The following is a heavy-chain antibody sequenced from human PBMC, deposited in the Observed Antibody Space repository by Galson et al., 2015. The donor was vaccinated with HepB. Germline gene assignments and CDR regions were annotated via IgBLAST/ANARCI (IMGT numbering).Heavy chain of an antibody. J-gene: IGHJ4*02. D-gene: IGHD3-3*01. Sequence: SLRLSCAASGFTFSRNSMNWVRQAPGKGLEWVSYISSSSSTIYYADSVKGRFTISRDNAKDSLYLQMNSLRDEDTAIYYCASRYDFWSGYPFDYWGQGTLVTVSS. CDR2: ISSSSSTI. CDR3: ASRYDFWSGYPFDY. CDR1: GFTFSRNS. V-gene: IGHV3-48*02.